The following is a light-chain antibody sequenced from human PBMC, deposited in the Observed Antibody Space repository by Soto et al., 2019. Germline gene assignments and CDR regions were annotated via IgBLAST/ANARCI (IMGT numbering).Light chain of an antibody. CDR1: QSINNY. J-gene: IGKJ2*01. Sequence: DIQMTQSPSSLSASLGDRVTITCRASQSINNYLNWYQQEEGKAPKLLIYASTSLHSGVPSRFSGSGSGTEFTLTISSLQPGDFATYYCQQSYNSPYTFGLGTKVDIK. CDR2: AST. CDR3: QQSYNSPYT. V-gene: IGKV1-39*01.